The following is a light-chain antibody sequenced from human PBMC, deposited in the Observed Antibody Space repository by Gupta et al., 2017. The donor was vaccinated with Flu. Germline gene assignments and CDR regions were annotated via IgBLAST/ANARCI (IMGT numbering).Light chain of an antibody. CDR2: SNN. Sequence: SVLPLPPPAHGTPGQGVTISSYGSNSNIGNNPVNWYQHLPGTAPPLLVYSNNQRPSGVPDRFSGSKSGTSASLAISGLQSEDEADYYCAAWDDSLNIYVFGSGTKVTVL. CDR1: NSNIGNNP. CDR3: AAWDDSLNIYV. J-gene: IGLJ1*01. V-gene: IGLV1-44*01.